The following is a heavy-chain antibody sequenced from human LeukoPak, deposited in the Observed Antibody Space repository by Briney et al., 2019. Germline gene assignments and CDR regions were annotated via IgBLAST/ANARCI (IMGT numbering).Heavy chain of an antibody. CDR2: IYIAGTT. V-gene: IGHV3-53*01. Sequence: GGSLRLSCAASGFTVSGNYMSWVRQAPGKGLEWVSIIYIAGTTHYADSVKGRFTISRDNSKNTLFLQMNSLRAEDTAMYYCARAVSGYYFDNWGQGALVTVSS. J-gene: IGHJ4*02. CDR1: GFTVSGNY. D-gene: IGHD6-19*01. CDR3: ARAVSGYYFDN.